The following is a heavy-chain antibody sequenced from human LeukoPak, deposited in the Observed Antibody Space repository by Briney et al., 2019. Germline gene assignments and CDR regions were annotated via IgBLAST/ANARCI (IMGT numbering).Heavy chain of an antibody. J-gene: IGHJ5*02. Sequence: SQTLSLTCTVSGSSISSGSYYWSWIRQPAGKGLEWIGRIYTSGSTNYNPSLKSRVTISVDTSKNQFSLKLSSVTAADTAVYYCARDYYDSSGYPNWFDPWGQGTLVTVSS. CDR3: ARDYYDSSGYPNWFDP. CDR1: GSSISSGSYY. V-gene: IGHV4-61*02. D-gene: IGHD3-22*01. CDR2: IYTSGST.